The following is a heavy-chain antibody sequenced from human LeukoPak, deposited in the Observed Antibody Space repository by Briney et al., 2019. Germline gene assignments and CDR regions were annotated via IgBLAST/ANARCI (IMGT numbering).Heavy chain of an antibody. CDR1: GGSASSGSYY. J-gene: IGHJ4*02. Sequence: SETLSLTCTVSGGSASSGSYYWSWIRQPPGTGLEWIGYIYYSGSTNYNPSLKSRVTISVDTSKNQFSLKLSSVTAADTAVYHCAREAMYSYGNNFDYWGQGTLVTVSS. CDR2: IYYSGST. CDR3: AREAMYSYGNNFDY. D-gene: IGHD5-18*01. V-gene: IGHV4-61*01.